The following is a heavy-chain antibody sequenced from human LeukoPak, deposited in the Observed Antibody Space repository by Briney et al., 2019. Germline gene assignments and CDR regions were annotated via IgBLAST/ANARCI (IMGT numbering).Heavy chain of an antibody. D-gene: IGHD3-22*01. Sequence: SVKVSCKASGGTFSSYAISWVRQAPGQGLEWMGRIIPILGIANYAQKFQGRVTITADKSTSTAYMELSSLRSEDTAVYYCARAYYYDSSGPSEGFDYWGQGTLVTVSS. CDR3: ARAYYYDSSGPSEGFDY. V-gene: IGHV1-69*04. J-gene: IGHJ4*02. CDR2: IIPILGIA. CDR1: GGTFSSYA.